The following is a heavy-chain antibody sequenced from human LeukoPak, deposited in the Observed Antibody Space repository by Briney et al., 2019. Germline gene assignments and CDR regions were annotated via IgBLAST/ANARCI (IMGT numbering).Heavy chain of an antibody. V-gene: IGHV3-30*02. CDR2: IRYDGSNK. J-gene: IGHJ6*02. D-gene: IGHD6-13*01. CDR1: GFTFSSYG. Sequence: GGSLRLSCAAAGFTFSSYGMHWVRQAPGKGLEWVAFIRYDGSNKYYADSVKGRFTISRDNAKNSLYLQMNSLRAEDTALYYCVKDTVAAAAHYYYGMDVWGQGTTVTVSS. CDR3: VKDTVAAAAHYYYGMDV.